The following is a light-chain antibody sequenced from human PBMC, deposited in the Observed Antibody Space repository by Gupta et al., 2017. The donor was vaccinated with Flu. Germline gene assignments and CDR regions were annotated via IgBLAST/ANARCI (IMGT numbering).Light chain of an antibody. CDR3: QVWDSNIDRYWV. V-gene: IGLV3-21*02. CDR1: NIGIKS. CDR2: DDS. J-gene: IGLJ3*02. Sequence: SYVLTQLPSVSVAPGQTARITCGGNNIGIKSVHWYQQKPGRAPVLVVYDDSDRPSGIPERFSGSNSGNTATLTISRVEGGDEADYHCQVWDSNIDRYWVFGGGTKLTVV.